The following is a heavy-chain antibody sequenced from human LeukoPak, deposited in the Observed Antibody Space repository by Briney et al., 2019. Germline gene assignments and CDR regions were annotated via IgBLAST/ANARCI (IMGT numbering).Heavy chain of an antibody. Sequence: PSETLSLTCTVSGGSISSGGYYWSWIRQPPGKGLEWIGYIYYSGSTNYTPSLKSRVTISIDTSKNQFSLKLSSVTAADTAVYYCARATGPYSSSWYVPDAFDLWGQGTMVTVSS. D-gene: IGHD6-13*01. CDR3: ARATGPYSSSWYVPDAFDL. CDR2: IYYSGST. J-gene: IGHJ3*01. CDR1: GGSISSGGYY. V-gene: IGHV4-61*08.